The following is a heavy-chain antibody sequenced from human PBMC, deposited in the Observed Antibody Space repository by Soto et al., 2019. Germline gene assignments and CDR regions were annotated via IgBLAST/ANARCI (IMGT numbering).Heavy chain of an antibody. D-gene: IGHD1-20*01. CDR2: INPNSGGT. V-gene: IGHV1-2*04. CDR3: ARGESGNWNLFDY. CDR1: GYTFTGYY. J-gene: IGHJ4*02. Sequence: QVQLVQSGAEVKKPGASVKVSCKASGYTFTGYYMHWVRQAPGQGLEWMGWINPNSGGTNYAQIFQGWVTMTRDTSISQAYMELSRLRSDDTAVYYCARGESGNWNLFDYWGQGTLVTVSS.